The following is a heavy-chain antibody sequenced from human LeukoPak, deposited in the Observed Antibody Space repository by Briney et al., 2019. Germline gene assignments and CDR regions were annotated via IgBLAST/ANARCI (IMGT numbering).Heavy chain of an antibody. J-gene: IGHJ4*02. D-gene: IGHD5-24*01. CDR2: IHHSGNT. V-gene: IGHV4-34*01. CDR3: ARSRGWLQSHPLGY. Sequence: PETLSLTCAVYGGSFSGYYWSWIRQPPGKGLEWIGEIHHSGNTNYNPSLKSRVTISVDTSKNQFSLKLSSVTAADTAVYYCARSRGWLQSHPLGYWGQGTRVTVSS. CDR1: GGSFSGYY.